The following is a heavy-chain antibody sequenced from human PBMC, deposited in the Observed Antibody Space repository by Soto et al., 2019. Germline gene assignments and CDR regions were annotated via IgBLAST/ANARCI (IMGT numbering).Heavy chain of an antibody. J-gene: IGHJ6*03. V-gene: IGHV1-18*01. CDR2: ISAYNGNT. CDR1: GYTFTSYG. Sequence: QVQLVQSGAEVKKPGASVKVSCKASGYTFTSYGISWVRQAPGQGLEWMGWISAYNGNTNYAQKLQGRVTMTTDTSTNTAYMELRSLRSDDTAVYYCARGSIVVVPAARSGYYYMDVWGKGTTVTVSS. D-gene: IGHD2-2*01. CDR3: ARGSIVVVPAARSGYYYMDV.